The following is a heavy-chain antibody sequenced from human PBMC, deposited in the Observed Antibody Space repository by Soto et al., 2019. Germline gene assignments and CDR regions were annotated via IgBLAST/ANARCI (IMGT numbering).Heavy chain of an antibody. CDR1: GYTFTSYA. CDR2: ISAYNGNT. CDR3: ALLIDSGSYPTFDY. D-gene: IGHD3-10*01. J-gene: IGHJ4*02. V-gene: IGHV1-18*01. Sequence: ASVKVSCKASGYTFTSYAMHWVRQAPGQRLEWMGWISAYNGNTNYAQKLQGRVTMTTDTSTSTAYMELRSLRSDDTAVYYCALLIDSGSYPTFDYWGQGTLVTVSS.